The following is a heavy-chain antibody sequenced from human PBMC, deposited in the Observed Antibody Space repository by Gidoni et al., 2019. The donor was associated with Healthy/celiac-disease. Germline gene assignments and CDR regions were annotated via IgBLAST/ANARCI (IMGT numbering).Heavy chain of an antibody. CDR1: GFTFDDYA. Sequence: EVQLVESGGGVVQPGGSLRLSCAASGFTFDDYAMHWVRQAPGKGLEWVSLISGDGGSTYYADSVKGRFTISRDNSKNSLYLQMNSLRTEDTALYYCATIVVVTDDAFDIWGQGTMVTVSS. CDR2: ISGDGGST. CDR3: ATIVVVTDDAFDI. D-gene: IGHD2-21*02. V-gene: IGHV3-43*02. J-gene: IGHJ3*02.